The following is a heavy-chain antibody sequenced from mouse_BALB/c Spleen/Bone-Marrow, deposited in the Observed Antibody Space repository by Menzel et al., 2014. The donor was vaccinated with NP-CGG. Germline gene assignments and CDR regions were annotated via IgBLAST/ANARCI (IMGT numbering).Heavy chain of an antibody. CDR1: GFAFSSHD. V-gene: IGHV5-12-1*01. CDR2: ISSGGGST. D-gene: IGHD1-1*01. J-gene: IGHJ4*01. Sequence: DVKLVESGGGLVRPGGSLKLSCAASGFAFSSHDMSWVRQTPEKRLEWVAYISSGGGSTYYPDTVKGRFTISRDNAKNTLYLQMSSLKSEDTAMYYCARPLYYYGSSPFYAMDYWGQGTSVTVSS. CDR3: ARPLYYYGSSPFYAMDY.